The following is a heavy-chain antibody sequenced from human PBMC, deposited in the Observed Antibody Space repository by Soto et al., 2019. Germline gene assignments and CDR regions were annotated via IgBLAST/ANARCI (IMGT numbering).Heavy chain of an antibody. CDR3: AKDQWGSY. J-gene: IGHJ4*02. D-gene: IGHD3-16*01. Sequence: EVQLLESGGGLIQPGGSLRLSCAASGFTFSGYAMNWVRQAPGKGLEWVSAISSSGSSTYYADSVKGRFPISRDNSRDTLYLQMNSLRAEDTAVYYCAKDQWGSYSGQGTLVTVSS. V-gene: IGHV3-23*01. CDR1: GFTFSGYA. CDR2: ISSSGSST.